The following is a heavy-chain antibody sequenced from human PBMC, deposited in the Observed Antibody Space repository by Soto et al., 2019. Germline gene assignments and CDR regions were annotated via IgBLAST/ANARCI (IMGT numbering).Heavy chain of an antibody. CDR2: MNPNSGNT. D-gene: IGHD5-12*01. V-gene: IGHV1-8*01. J-gene: IGHJ6*03. CDR1: GNTFTSYD. Sequence: ASVKGSCKASGNTFTSYDINWVRQATGQGLEWMGWMNPNSGNTGYAQKFQGRVTMTRNTSISTAYMELSSLRSEDTAVYYCARGFPGYSGYDYGSYYYYMDVWGKGTTVTVSS. CDR3: ARGFPGYSGYDYGSYYYYMDV.